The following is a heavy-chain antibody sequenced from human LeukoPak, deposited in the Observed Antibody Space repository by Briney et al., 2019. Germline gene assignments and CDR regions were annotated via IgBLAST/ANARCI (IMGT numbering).Heavy chain of an antibody. V-gene: IGHV3-30*04. Sequence: PGGSLRLSCAASGFTFSSYAMHWVRQAPGKGLEWVAVISYDGSNKYYADSVKGRFTISRDNSKNTLYLQMNSLRAEDTAVYYCARDSWLRSGSDYFDYWGQGTLVTVSS. CDR2: ISYDGSNK. D-gene: IGHD3-10*01. CDR1: GFTFSSYA. J-gene: IGHJ4*02. CDR3: ARDSWLRSGSDYFDY.